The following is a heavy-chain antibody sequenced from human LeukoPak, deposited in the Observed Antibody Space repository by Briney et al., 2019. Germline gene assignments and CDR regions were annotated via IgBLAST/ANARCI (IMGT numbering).Heavy chain of an antibody. J-gene: IGHJ6*02. Sequence: SETLSLTCTVSGGSISSGGYYWSWIRQHPGKGLEWIGYIYYSGSTYYNPSLKSRVTISVDTSKNQFSLKLSSVTAADTAVYYCARVPYDYVWGSYPGMDVWGHGTTVTVSS. D-gene: IGHD3-16*02. CDR1: GGSISSGGYY. CDR3: ARVPYDYVWGSYPGMDV. CDR2: IYYSGST. V-gene: IGHV4-31*03.